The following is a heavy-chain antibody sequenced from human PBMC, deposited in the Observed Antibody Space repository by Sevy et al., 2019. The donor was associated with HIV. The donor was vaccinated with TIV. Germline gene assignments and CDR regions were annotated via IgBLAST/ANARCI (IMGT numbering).Heavy chain of an antibody. CDR1: GFTFNTYA. CDR2: ISGSAFNI. J-gene: IGHJ4*02. V-gene: IGHV3-23*01. D-gene: IGHD3-22*01. CDR3: AKEGPRYNYDSGGSFDY. Sequence: GGSLRLSCAASGFTFNTYAMSWVRQAPGKGLEWVSAISGSAFNIYYADSVKGRLTISSDNSKNTPDLQRNSLRAEDTAVYYCAKEGPRYNYDSGGSFDYWGQGTLVTVSS.